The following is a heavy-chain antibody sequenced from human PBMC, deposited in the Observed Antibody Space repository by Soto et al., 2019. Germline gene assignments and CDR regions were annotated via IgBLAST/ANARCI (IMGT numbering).Heavy chain of an antibody. Sequence: TLSLTCTVSGGFISSYYWGWIRQPPGKGLEWIGYIHHSGSTDYSPSLKSRVTLSVDMSKNQFSLKMKSVTAGDTAVYYCARGVSSGFYYTFDYWGQGNLVTVSS. CDR1: GGFISSYY. J-gene: IGHJ4*02. CDR2: IHHSGST. CDR3: ARGVSSGFYYTFDY. V-gene: IGHV4-59*01. D-gene: IGHD3-22*01.